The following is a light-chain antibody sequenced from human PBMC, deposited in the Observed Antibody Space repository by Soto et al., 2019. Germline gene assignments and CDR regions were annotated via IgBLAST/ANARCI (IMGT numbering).Light chain of an antibody. CDR2: VAS. Sequence: DIQMTQYPSSLSASVGDRVTITCRASQSISRNLNWYQHKPGKAPKLLIYVASNLQNGVPSRFRGGGSGTEFTLSINSLQPEDFGTYYCQQSFTTASITFGQGTRLEIK. CDR3: QQSFTTASIT. V-gene: IGKV1-39*01. CDR1: QSISRN. J-gene: IGKJ5*01.